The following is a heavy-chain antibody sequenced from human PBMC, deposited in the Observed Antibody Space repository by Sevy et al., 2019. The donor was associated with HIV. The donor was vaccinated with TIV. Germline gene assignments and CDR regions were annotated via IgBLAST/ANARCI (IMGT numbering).Heavy chain of an antibody. V-gene: IGHV1-46*01. CDR3: ARDRDLSGSYLEYFYYAMDV. D-gene: IGHD1-26*01. CDR2: IDPSGDSR. J-gene: IGHJ6*02. Sequence: ASVKVSCKASGYTFTNYYIYWVRQAPGQGLEWMGIIDPSGDSRTYAQKFQGRVTVTTDTSTGTVYMELSSLRSDDTAVYFCARDRDLSGSYLEYFYYAMDVWGQGTTVTVSS. CDR1: GYTFTNYY.